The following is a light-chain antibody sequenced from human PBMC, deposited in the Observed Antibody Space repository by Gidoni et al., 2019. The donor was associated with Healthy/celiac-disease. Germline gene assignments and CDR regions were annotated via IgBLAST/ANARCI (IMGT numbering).Light chain of an antibody. V-gene: IGKV3-11*01. CDR1: QSVSSY. CDR3: QQRSNWPGT. CDR2: DAS. J-gene: IGKJ1*01. Sequence: EIVLTQSPATLSLSPGERATLSCRASQSVSSYLAWYQQKPGQAPRLPIYDASNRATGIPARFSGSESGTDFTLTISSLEPEDFAVYYCQQRSNWPGTFGQGTKVEIK.